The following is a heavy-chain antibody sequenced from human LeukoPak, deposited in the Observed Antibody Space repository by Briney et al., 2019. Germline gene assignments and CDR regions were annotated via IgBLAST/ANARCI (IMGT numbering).Heavy chain of an antibody. Sequence: ASVKVSCKASGGTFSGYTISWVRQAPGQGLEWMGRIIPILGIANYAQKFQGRVTITADKSTSTAYMELSSLRSEDTAVYYCARDPITGAAHNWFDPWGQGTLVTVSS. CDR1: GGTFSGYT. J-gene: IGHJ5*02. D-gene: IGHD6-19*01. CDR3: ARDPITGAAHNWFDP. V-gene: IGHV1-69*04. CDR2: IIPILGIA.